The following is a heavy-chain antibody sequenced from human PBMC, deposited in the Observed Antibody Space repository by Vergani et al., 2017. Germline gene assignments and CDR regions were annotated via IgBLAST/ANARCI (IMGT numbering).Heavy chain of an antibody. CDR1: GYSFTSYW. J-gene: IGHJ5*02. CDR3: AGLYHDSRQFDP. CDR2: IAPSDSYT. V-gene: IGHV5-10-1*01. Sequence: EVQLVQSGAEVKKPGESLRISCKGSGYSFTSYWISWVRQMPGKGLEWMGRIAPSDSYTKYSPSFQGHVTIAADKSISTAYLQWSSLKASDTAMYYCAGLYHDSRQFDPWGQGTLVTVSS. D-gene: IGHD6-13*01.